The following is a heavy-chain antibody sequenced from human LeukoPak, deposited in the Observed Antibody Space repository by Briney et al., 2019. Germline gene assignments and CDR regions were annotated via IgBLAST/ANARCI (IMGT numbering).Heavy chain of an antibody. Sequence: SETLFLTCTVSGGSISSYYWSWIRQPPGKGLEWIGYIYYSGSTNYNPSLKSRVTISVDTSKNQFSLKLSSVTAADTAVYYCARGASYFPDAFDIWGQGTMVTVSS. CDR3: ARGASYFPDAFDI. V-gene: IGHV4-59*01. J-gene: IGHJ3*02. D-gene: IGHD1-26*01. CDR2: IYYSGST. CDR1: GGSISSYY.